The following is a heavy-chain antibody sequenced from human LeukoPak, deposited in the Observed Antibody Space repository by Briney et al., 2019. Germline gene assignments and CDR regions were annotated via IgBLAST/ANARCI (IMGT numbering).Heavy chain of an antibody. CDR3: AKDQRGYCSAGSCYRFDY. CDR1: GFTFSKYA. J-gene: IGHJ4*02. Sequence: PGGSLRLSCAASGFTFSKYAMSWVRQSPGKGLEWGSGIIGSGGSTYYADSVKGRFTISRDNSENTLYLQMNSLRAEDTAVYYCAKDQRGYCSAGSCYRFDYWGQGTLVTVSS. V-gene: IGHV3-23*01. D-gene: IGHD2-15*01. CDR2: IIGSGGST.